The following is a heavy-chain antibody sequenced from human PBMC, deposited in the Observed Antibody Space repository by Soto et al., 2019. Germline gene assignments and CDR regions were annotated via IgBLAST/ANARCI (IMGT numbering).Heavy chain of an antibody. CDR1: GSNVIGNY. J-gene: IGHJ4*02. CDR3: ARSSTLTPFDF. D-gene: IGHD4-17*01. Sequence: PGGSLRLSSTASGSNVIGNYMSWVRQAPGKGLEWVSVIYGGGATYYADSVKDRFTISRDTSQNTLYFQMNSLRAEDTAVYYCARSSTLTPFDFWGQGTMVTVSS. CDR2: IYGGGAT. V-gene: IGHV3-66*01.